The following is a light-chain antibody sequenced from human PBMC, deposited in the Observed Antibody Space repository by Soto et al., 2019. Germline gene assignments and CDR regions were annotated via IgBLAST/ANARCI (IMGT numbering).Light chain of an antibody. CDR3: QSYDNGLSASV. V-gene: IGLV1-40*01. J-gene: IGLJ2*01. CDR1: SSNIGAGHV. Sequence: QAVVTQPPSVSGVPGQRVTISCTGSSSNIGAGHVVHWYQQFPGRAPNLLIFGSSNRPSGVPDRFSGSKSGTSASLAITGLQAEDEADYYCQSYDNGLSASVFGGGTKLTVL. CDR2: GSS.